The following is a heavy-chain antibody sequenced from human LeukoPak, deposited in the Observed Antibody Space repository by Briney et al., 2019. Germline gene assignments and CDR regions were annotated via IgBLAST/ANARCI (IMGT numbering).Heavy chain of an antibody. Sequence: GGSLRLSCAASGFTLSSYAMSWVRQAPGKGLEWVSAISGSGGSTYYADSVKGRFTISRDNSKNTLYLQMNSLRAEDTAVYYCAKGRALRYFDWYQYDYWGQGTLVTVS. V-gene: IGHV3-23*01. CDR3: AKGRALRYFDWYQYDY. J-gene: IGHJ4*02. CDR2: ISGSGGST. CDR1: GFTLSSYA. D-gene: IGHD3-9*01.